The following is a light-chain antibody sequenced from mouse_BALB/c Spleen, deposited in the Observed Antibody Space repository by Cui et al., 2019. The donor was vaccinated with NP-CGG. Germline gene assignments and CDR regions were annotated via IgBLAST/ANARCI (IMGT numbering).Light chain of an antibody. J-gene: IGLJ1*01. Sequence: QAVVTHESALTTSPGEPVTLTCRSSTGTVTTSNYADWVQEKPDHLFTGIIGGTNNRAPGVPARFSGSLIGDKAALTITGAQTEDEAIYFCALWYSNHWVFGGGTKLTVL. CDR3: ALWYSNHWV. V-gene: IGLV1*01. CDR2: GTN. CDR1: TGTVTTSNY.